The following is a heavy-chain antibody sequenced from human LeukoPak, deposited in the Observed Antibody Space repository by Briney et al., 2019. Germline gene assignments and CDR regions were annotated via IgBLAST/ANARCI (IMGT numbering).Heavy chain of an antibody. D-gene: IGHD1-26*01. Sequence: GGSLRLSCAASGFTFSSYAMSWVRQAPGEGPEWVSTITPSGGSTYYADSVKGRFTFSRDNSKNTLYLQMNTLRAEDTAVYYCAKRSVTGSYFFDYWGQGTLVTVSS. CDR2: ITPSGGST. CDR1: GFTFSSYA. V-gene: IGHV3-23*01. J-gene: IGHJ4*02. CDR3: AKRSVTGSYFFDY.